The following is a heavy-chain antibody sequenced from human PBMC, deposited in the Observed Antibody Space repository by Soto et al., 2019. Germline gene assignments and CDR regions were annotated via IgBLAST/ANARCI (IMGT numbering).Heavy chain of an antibody. V-gene: IGHV1-45*02. CDR2: ITPFNGNT. D-gene: IGHD3-10*01. J-gene: IGHJ3*02. Sequence: ASVKVSCKASGYTFTYRYLHWVRQAPGQALEWMGWITPFNGNTNYAQKFQDRVTITRDRSMSTAYMELSSLRSEDTAMYYCASHEWFGSYKAFDIWGQGTMVTVAS. CDR3: ASHEWFGSYKAFDI. CDR1: GYTFTYRY.